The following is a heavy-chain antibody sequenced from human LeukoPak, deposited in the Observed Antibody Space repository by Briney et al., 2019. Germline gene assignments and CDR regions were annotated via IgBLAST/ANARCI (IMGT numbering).Heavy chain of an antibody. D-gene: IGHD6-19*01. J-gene: IGHJ6*02. CDR1: GYTFTSYG. V-gene: IGHV7-4-1*02. Sequence: ASVKVSCKASGYTFTSYGISWVRQAPGQGLEWMGWINTNTGNPTYAQGFTGRFVFSLDTSVSTAYLQISSLKAEDTAVYYCARDLEYSSASGSGRYYYYYGMDVWGQGTTVTVSS. CDR2: INTNTGNP. CDR3: ARDLEYSSASGSGRYYYYYGMDV.